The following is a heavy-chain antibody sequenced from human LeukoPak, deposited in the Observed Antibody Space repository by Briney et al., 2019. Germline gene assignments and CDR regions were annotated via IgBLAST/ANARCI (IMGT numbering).Heavy chain of an antibody. CDR2: LNPNSGGT. Sequence: ASVTVSCKASGYAFTGFYIHWVRQAPGQGLEWMGRLNPNSGGTIHAQKFQGRVTITRDTSISTAYMELSGLRSDDTAVYYCARVPDIYCPSTSCVDYWGQGTLVTVSS. J-gene: IGHJ4*02. CDR3: ARVPDIYCPSTSCVDY. CDR1: GYAFTGFY. D-gene: IGHD2-2*01. V-gene: IGHV1-2*06.